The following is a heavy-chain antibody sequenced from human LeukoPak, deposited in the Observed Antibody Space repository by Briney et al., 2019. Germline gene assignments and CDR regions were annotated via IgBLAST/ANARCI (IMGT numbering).Heavy chain of an antibody. CDR3: ARGRKRYYDFWSGPWYFDL. D-gene: IGHD3-3*01. V-gene: IGHV1-8*01. J-gene: IGHJ2*01. CDR2: MNPNSGNT. Sequence: ASVKVSCKDSGYTFTSYDINWVRQATGQALEWMGWMNPNSGNTGYAQKFQGRVTMTRNTSISTAYMELSSLRSEDTAVYYCARGRKRYYDFWSGPWYFDLWGRGTLVTVSS. CDR1: GYTFTSYD.